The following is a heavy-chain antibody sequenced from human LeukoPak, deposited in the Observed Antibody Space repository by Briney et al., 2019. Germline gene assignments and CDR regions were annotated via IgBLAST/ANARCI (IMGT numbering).Heavy chain of an antibody. Sequence: PSETLSLTCAVYGGSFSGYYWSWIRQPPGKGLEWIGEINHSGSTNYNPSPKSRVTISVDTSKNQFSLKLSSVTAADTAVYYCAPKVVGSTPFDYWGQGTLVTVSS. CDR1: GGSFSGYY. J-gene: IGHJ4*02. CDR2: INHSGST. D-gene: IGHD2-15*01. V-gene: IGHV4-34*01. CDR3: APKVVGSTPFDY.